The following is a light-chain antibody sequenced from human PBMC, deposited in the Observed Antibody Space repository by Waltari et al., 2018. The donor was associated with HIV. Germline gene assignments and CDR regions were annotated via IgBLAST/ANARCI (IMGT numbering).Light chain of an antibody. CDR2: AAS. CDR1: QAIRNS. CDR3: QQYFSPPPLT. Sequence: DIQMTQSPSSLSASVGDRVTITCRASQAIRNSLAWYQQKPGKAPKLLLYAASRLESGVPSRFSGSRSGTDYALTISSLQPEDFAVYYCQQYFSPPPLTFGGGTKVEIK. V-gene: IGKV1-NL1*01. J-gene: IGKJ4*01.